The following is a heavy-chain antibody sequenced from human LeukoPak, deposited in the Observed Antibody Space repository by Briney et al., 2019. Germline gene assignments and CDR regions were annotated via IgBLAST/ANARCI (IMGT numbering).Heavy chain of an antibody. J-gene: IGHJ4*02. CDR2: IYPVDSDT. CDR1: GYSFTSYW. V-gene: IGHV5-51*01. CDR3: ARAYYDLWSGYSSLDNGFDS. D-gene: IGHD3-3*01. Sequence: GESLKISCKGSGYSFTSYWIGWVRQMPGKGLEWMGIIYPVDSDTRYSPSFQGQVTISADKSISTAYLQWSSLEASDTAMYYCARAYYDLWSGYSSLDNGFDSWGQGTLVTVSS.